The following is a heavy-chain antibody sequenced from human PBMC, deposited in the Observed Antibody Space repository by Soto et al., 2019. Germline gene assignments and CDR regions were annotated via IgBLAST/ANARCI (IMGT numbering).Heavy chain of an antibody. CDR2: IEWDDDK. Sequence: GSGPTLVNPTQTLTLTCTFSGFSLSTSGMRVSWIRHPPGKALEWLARIEWDDDKFYGTSLKTRLTISKDTSKNQVVLTMTNMDPVDTATYYCAWTSLQVLSGWEDYFNYGGQGTLVTVSS. CDR1: GFSLSTSGMR. J-gene: IGHJ4*02. D-gene: IGHD6-19*01. CDR3: AWTSLQVLSGWEDYFNY. V-gene: IGHV2-70*04.